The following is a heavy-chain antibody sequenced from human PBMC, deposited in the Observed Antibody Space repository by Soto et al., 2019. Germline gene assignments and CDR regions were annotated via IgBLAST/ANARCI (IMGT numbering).Heavy chain of an antibody. CDR2: ISGSGGST. D-gene: IGHD6-19*01. CDR1: EFTFSTYA. CDR3: AKADRTGSGWYSKYYYDMDL. Sequence: EVQLLESGGGLGQPGGSLRLSCAAAEFTFSTYAMAWVRQVQGRGLEGVSGISGSGGSTHYPNSGKGRFTISRDNFKNTLYLQMNSLRAEDTAVYYCAKADRTGSGWYSKYYYDMDLWGQGTTVTVSS. J-gene: IGHJ6*02. V-gene: IGHV3-23*01.